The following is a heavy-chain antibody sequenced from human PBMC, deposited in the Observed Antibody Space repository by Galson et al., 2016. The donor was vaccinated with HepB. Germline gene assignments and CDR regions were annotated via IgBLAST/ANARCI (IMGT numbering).Heavy chain of an antibody. CDR1: GCSFTSSY. D-gene: IGHD2-15*01. Sequence: SVKVSCKASGCSFTSSYMHWVRQAPGQGLEWMGLINPSGGNISYAQKFQGRVTMTRDTSTSTGYMELRGLRSEDTAVYYCARVSKGYCSGGSCYPLSFFDYWGQGTGVTVSS. J-gene: IGHJ4*02. CDR2: INPSGGNI. V-gene: IGHV1-46*01. CDR3: ARVSKGYCSGGSCYPLSFFDY.